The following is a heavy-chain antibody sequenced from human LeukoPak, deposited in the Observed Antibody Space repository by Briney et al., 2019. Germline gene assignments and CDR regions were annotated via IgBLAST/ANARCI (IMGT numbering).Heavy chain of an antibody. CDR2: LSSSGSTI. V-gene: IGHV3-48*03. J-gene: IGHJ6*04. CDR1: GFTFSSYE. D-gene: IGHD3-10*02. CDR3: AELGITMIGGV. Sequence: GGSLSPSCASSGFTFSSYEMYWVRHAPGRVLEWVSYLSSSGSTIYYADSVKGRSTISRDNAKNSLYLQMNSLRAEDTAVYYCAELGITMIGGVWGKGTTVTISS.